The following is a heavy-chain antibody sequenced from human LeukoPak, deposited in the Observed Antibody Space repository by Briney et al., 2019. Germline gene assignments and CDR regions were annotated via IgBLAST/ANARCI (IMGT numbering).Heavy chain of an antibody. CDR3: ATPPHYDILTGYYA. CDR1: GGSISGSSYY. J-gene: IGHJ5*02. V-gene: IGHV4-39*01. D-gene: IGHD3-9*01. Sequence: PSETLSLTCTVSGGSISGSSYYWGWIRQPPGKGLEWIGSIYYSGSTYYNPSLKSRVTISVDTSKNQFSLKLSSVTAADTAVYYCATPPHYDILTGYYAWGQGTLVTVSS. CDR2: IYYSGST.